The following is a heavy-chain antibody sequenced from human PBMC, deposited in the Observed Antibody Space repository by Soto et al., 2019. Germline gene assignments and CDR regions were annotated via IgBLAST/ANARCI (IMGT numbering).Heavy chain of an antibody. CDR3: ARGGGVYYFDY. J-gene: IGHJ4*02. D-gene: IGHD2-8*02. CDR2: IYYSGTT. CDR1: GGSITSYY. V-gene: IGHV4-59*01. Sequence: QVQLQESGPGLVKPSETLSLSCTVSGGSITSYYWSWIRQPPGKGLEWIGYIYYSGTTEYNPSLKSRVTISVDTSKRQFSLKLSSVTAADTAVYYCARGGGVYYFDYWGQGTLVTVSS.